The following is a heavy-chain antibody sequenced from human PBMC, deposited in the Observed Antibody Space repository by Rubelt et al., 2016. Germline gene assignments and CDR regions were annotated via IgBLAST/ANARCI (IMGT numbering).Heavy chain of an antibody. CDR3: ARGTLGYLDL. J-gene: IGHJ2*01. CDR1: GFTFGDYT. CDR2: ISSDGNDK. Sequence: VQLVESGGGLVQPGRSLRLSCTASGFTFGDYTVSWVRQAPGKGLEWLAVISSDGNDKYYADSVKGRFTISRDNSKKTPYLQMSSLRAEDTAVYYCARGTLGYLDLWGRGTLVTVSS. V-gene: IGHV3-30*04. D-gene: IGHD2-2*01.